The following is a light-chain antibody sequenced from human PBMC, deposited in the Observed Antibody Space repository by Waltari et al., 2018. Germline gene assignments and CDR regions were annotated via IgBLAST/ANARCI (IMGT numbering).Light chain of an antibody. CDR2: AAS. CDR3: QQSYSTPYT. J-gene: IGKJ2*01. Sequence: DIQMTQSPSSLSASVGDRVTITCRASQSISSYLNWYQQKPGKAPKLLSYAASSLQSGVPSRFSGSGSGTDFTLNISSLQPEHFATYYCQQSYSTPYTFGQGTKLEIK. V-gene: IGKV1-39*01. CDR1: QSISSY.